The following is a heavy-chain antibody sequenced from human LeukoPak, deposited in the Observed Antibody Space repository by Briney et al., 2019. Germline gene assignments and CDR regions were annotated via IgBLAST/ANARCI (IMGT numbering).Heavy chain of an antibody. V-gene: IGHV3-53*01. D-gene: IGHD3-10*01. CDR1: GFSVSNNY. CDR3: ARSDISIVRGAMV. CDR2: IYSGDIT. Sequence: PGGSLRLSCAASGFSVSNNYMSWVRQAPGKGLEWVSVIYSGDITYYADSVKGRFTISRDNSQNTLHLQMNSLRVEDTAVYYCARSDISIVRGAMVWGQGTLVIVSS. J-gene: IGHJ4*02.